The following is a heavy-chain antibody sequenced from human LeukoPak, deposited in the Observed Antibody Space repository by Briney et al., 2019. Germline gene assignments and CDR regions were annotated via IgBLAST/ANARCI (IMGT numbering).Heavy chain of an antibody. CDR2: IYYSGST. Sequence: SETLSLTCTVSRGSISSSSYYWGWIRQPPGKGLEWIGSIYYSGSTYYNPSLKSRVTISVDTSKNQFSLKLSSVTAADTAVYYCARHDYGDYYATYYYYGMDVWGQGTTVTVSS. J-gene: IGHJ6*02. D-gene: IGHD4-17*01. V-gene: IGHV4-39*01. CDR1: RGSISSSSYY. CDR3: ARHDYGDYYATYYYYGMDV.